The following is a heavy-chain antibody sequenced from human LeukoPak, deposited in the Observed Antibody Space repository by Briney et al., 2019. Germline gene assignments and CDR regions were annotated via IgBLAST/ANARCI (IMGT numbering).Heavy chain of an antibody. CDR1: GFTFSSYS. D-gene: IGHD2-2*01. J-gene: IGHJ3*02. V-gene: IGHV3-21*01. Sequence: GGSLRLSCAASGFTFSSYSMNWVRQAPGKGLEWVSSISSSSSYIYYADSVKGRFTISRDNAKNSLYLQMNSLRAEDTAVYYCARCGGSTWVWASDIWGQGTMVTVSS. CDR2: ISSSSSYI. CDR3: ARCGGSTWVWASDI.